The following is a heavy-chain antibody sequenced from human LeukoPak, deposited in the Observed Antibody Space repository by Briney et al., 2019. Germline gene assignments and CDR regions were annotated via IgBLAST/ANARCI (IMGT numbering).Heavy chain of an antibody. J-gene: IGHJ4*02. D-gene: IGHD6-13*01. V-gene: IGHV1-8*02. CDR3: ARAAAGTGNFDY. CDR1: GYTFTSYG. CDR2: MNPNSGNT. Sequence: ASVKVSCKASGYTFTSYGISWVRQAPGQGLEWMGWMNPNSGNTGYAQKFQGRVTMTRNTSISTAYMELSSLRSEDTAVYYCARAAAGTGNFDYWGQGTLVTVSS.